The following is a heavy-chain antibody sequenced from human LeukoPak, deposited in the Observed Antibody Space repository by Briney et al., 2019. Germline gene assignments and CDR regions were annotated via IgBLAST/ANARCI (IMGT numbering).Heavy chain of an antibody. D-gene: IGHD6-13*01. CDR3: ARGRGSSSWYLIPFNWFDP. V-gene: IGHV4-31*03. CDR2: IYYSGST. Sequence: SQTLSLTCTVSGGSISSGGYYWSWIRQHPGKGLEWIGYIYYSGSTYYNPSLKSRVTISVDTSKNQFSLRLSSVTAADTAVYYCARGRGSSSWYLIPFNWFDPWGQGTLVTVSS. J-gene: IGHJ5*02. CDR1: GGSISSGGYY.